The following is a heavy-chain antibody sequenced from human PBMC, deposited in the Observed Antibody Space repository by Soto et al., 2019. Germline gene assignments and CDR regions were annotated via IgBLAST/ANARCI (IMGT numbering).Heavy chain of an antibody. CDR1: GGSISSGGYY. CDR3: ARVPLA. CDR2: IYYSGST. J-gene: IGHJ5*02. Sequence: QVQLQESGPGLVKPSQTLSLTCTVSGGSISSGGYYWTWIRQHPGKGLEWIGYIYYSGSTYYNPSLKSRVTVSVAASKTQCPLALCSVTAADTAVYYCARVPLAWCPGTLVTVSS. V-gene: IGHV4-31*03.